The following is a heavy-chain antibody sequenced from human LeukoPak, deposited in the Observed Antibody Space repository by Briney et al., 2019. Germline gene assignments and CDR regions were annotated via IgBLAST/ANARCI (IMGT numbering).Heavy chain of an antibody. Sequence: GASVKVSCKASGYTFTSYAMNWVRQAPGQGLEWMGWINTNTGNPTYAQGFTGRFVFSLDTSVSTAYLQISSLKAEDTAVYYCARSTDVYYYDSSGSDPLGAFDIWGQGTMVTVSS. CDR3: ARSTDVYYYDSSGSDPLGAFDI. CDR2: INTNTGNP. J-gene: IGHJ3*02. CDR1: GYTFTSYA. V-gene: IGHV7-4-1*02. D-gene: IGHD3-22*01.